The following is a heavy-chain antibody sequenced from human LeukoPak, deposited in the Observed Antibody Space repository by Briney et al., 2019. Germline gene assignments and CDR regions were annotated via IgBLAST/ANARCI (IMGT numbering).Heavy chain of an antibody. CDR1: GFTFSTYA. V-gene: IGHV3-23*01. J-gene: IGHJ4*02. D-gene: IGHD3-22*01. CDR3: AKSSYYDSSGYYREYYFDY. CDR2: ISGSGGST. Sequence: GGSLRLSCAASGFTFSTYAMSWVRQAPGKGLEWVSAISGSGGSTNYADSVKGRITVSRDNSKSTLYLQMNSLRAEDTAVYYCAKSSYYDSSGYYREYYFDYWGQGTLVTVSS.